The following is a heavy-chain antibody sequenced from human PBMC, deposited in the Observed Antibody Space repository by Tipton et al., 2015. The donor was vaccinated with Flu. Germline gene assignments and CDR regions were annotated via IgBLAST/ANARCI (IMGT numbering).Heavy chain of an antibody. J-gene: IGHJ5*02. CDR3: ARGPESIVVATGGWFDP. CDR2: INHSGST. Sequence: LRLSCAVYGGSFSGYYWSWIRQPPGKGLEWIGEINHSGSTNYNPSLKSRVTISVDTSKNQFSLKLSSVTAADTAVYYCARGPESIVVATGGWFDPWGQGTLLTVSS. V-gene: IGHV4-34*01. D-gene: IGHD1-26*01. CDR1: GGSFSGYY.